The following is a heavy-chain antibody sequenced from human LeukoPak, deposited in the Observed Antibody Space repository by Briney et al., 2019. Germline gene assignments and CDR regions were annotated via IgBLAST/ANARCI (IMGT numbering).Heavy chain of an antibody. D-gene: IGHD6-13*01. CDR3: ARGITGITATGSD. J-gene: IGHJ4*02. CDR2: IYYSGST. V-gene: IGHV4-39*07. Sequence: SETLSLTCTVSGGSISSSSYYWGWIRQPPGKGLEWIGSIYYSGSTYYNPSLKSRVTISVDTSKNQFSLKLSSVTAADTAVYYCARGITGITATGSDWGQGTLVTVSS. CDR1: GGSISSSSYY.